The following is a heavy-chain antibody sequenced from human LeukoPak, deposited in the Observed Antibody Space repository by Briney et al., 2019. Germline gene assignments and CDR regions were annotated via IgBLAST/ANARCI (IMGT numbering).Heavy chain of an antibody. CDR1: GFTFSSYA. CDR2: ISGSGGST. V-gene: IGHV3-23*01. D-gene: IGHD2-21*01. Sequence: PGGSLRLSCAASGFTFSSYAMSWVRQAPGKGLEWVSAISGSGGSTYYADSVKGRFTIFRDNSKNTLYLQMNSLRAEDTALYYCAKDTWQFAPDYYYYMDVWGKGTTVTVSS. J-gene: IGHJ6*03. CDR3: AKDTWQFAPDYYYYMDV.